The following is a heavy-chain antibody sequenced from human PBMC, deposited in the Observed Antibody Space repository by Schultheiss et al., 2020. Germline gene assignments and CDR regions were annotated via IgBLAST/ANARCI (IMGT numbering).Heavy chain of an antibody. Sequence: GGSLRLSCAASRFTFSSYGMHWVRQAPGKGLEWVAVISYDGSNKYYADSVKGRFTISRDNSKNTLYLQMNSLRAEDTAVYYCAKDLDCSGGSCYFARYYYCYSMDVWGQGTTVTVSS. CDR2: ISYDGSNK. J-gene: IGHJ6*02. D-gene: IGHD2-15*01. V-gene: IGHV3-30*18. CDR1: RFTFSSYG. CDR3: AKDLDCSGGSCYFARYYYCYSMDV.